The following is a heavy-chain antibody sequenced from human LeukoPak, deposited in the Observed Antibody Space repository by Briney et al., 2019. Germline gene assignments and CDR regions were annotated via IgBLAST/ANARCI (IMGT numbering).Heavy chain of an antibody. CDR2: INDSGST. Sequence: SETLSLTCAVYGGSFSGYYWSWIRQPPGKGLEWIGEINDSGSTNYNPSLKSRVTMLVKPTSVTASETAVYYCARGWSYYFDYWDQGILVTVSS. J-gene: IGHJ4*02. V-gene: IGHV4-34*01. CDR1: GGSFSGYY. CDR3: ARGWSYYFDY. D-gene: IGHD3-10*01.